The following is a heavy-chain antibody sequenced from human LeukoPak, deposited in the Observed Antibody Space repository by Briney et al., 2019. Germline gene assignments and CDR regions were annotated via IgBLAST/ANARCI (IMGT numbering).Heavy chain of an antibody. D-gene: IGHD6-13*01. CDR1: GGSISSGGYY. Sequence: SETLSLTCTVSGGSISSGGYYWSWIRQHPGKGLEWVGYIYYSGSTYYNPSLKSRVTISVDTSKNQFSLKLSSVTAADTAVYYCARGSSSWQRDYWGQGTLVTVSS. CDR3: ARGSSSWQRDY. J-gene: IGHJ4*02. V-gene: IGHV4-31*03. CDR2: IYYSGST.